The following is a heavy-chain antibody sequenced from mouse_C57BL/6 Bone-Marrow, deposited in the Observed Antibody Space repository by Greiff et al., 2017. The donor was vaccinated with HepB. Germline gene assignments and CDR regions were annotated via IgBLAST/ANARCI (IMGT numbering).Heavy chain of an antibody. CDR2: IYPYNGVS. J-gene: IGHJ2*01. V-gene: IGHV1-31*01. Sequence: EVQLQQSGPELVKPGASVKISCKASGYSFTGYYMHWVKQSHGNILDWIGYIYPYNGVSSYNQKFRGKATLTVDKSSSTAYMELRSLTSEDSAVYYCARLITTVVAWDYFDYWGQGTTLTVSS. D-gene: IGHD1-1*01. CDR1: GYSFTGYY. CDR3: ARLITTVVAWDYFDY.